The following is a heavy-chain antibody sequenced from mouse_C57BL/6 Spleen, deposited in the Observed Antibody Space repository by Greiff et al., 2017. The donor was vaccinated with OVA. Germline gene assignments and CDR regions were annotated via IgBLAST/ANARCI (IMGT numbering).Heavy chain of an antibody. D-gene: IGHD1-1*01. V-gene: IGHV5-6*02. J-gene: IGHJ1*03. CDR3: AREGDYYGSSYGRYFDV. CDR1: GFTFSSYG. CDR2: ISSGGSYT. Sequence: DVKLVESGGDLVKPGGSLKLSCAASGFTFSSYGMSWVRQTPDKRLEWVATISSGGSYTYYPDSVKGRFTISRDNAKNTLYLQMSSLKSEDTAMYYCAREGDYYGSSYGRYFDVWGTGTTVTVSS.